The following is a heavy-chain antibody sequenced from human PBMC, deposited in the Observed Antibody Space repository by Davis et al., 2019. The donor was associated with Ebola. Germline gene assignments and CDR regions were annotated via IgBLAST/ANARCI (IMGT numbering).Heavy chain of an antibody. CDR3: ARDRHDTSGYGF. D-gene: IGHD3-22*01. J-gene: IGHJ4*02. Sequence: SETLSLTCPVSGGSINSHYWSWIRQPPGRGLEWIGFIYFIGSTNYNPFLKSRVTISVDRSKNQFSLQLRSVTAADTAVYYCARDRHDTSGYGFWGQGTLVTVSS. CDR1: GGSINSHY. V-gene: IGHV4-59*11. CDR2: IYFIGST.